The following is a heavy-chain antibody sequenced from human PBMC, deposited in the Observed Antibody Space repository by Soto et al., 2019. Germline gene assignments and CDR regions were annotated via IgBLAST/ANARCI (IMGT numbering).Heavy chain of an antibody. J-gene: IGHJ2*01. V-gene: IGHV3-30-3*01. CDR1: GFTFSSYA. Sequence: QVQLVESGGGVVQPGRSLRLSCAASGFTFSSYAMHWVRQAPGKGLEWVAVISYDGSNKYYADSVKGRFTISRDNSKNPLYLKMNSLRAEDRVVFSCARPLWRDDYNWGYFDLWGRGPLVTVPS. D-gene: IGHD4-4*01. CDR2: ISYDGSNK. CDR3: ARPLWRDDYNWGYFDL.